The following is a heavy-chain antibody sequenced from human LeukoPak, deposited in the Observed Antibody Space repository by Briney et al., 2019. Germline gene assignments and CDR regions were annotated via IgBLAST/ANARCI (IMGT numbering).Heavy chain of an antibody. CDR3: ARHGPFIAVAAASPFDC. CDR1: GGSIGTYY. D-gene: IGHD6-19*01. V-gene: IGHV4-59*08. J-gene: IGHJ4*02. Sequence: SETLSLTCTVSGGSIGTYYWSWIRQPPGKGLEWIAYISYSGTSYNPSLKSRATISLDMSKNHFSLNLSSVTASDTALYYCARHGPFIAVAAASPFDCWGQGTPVTVSS. CDR2: ISYSGT.